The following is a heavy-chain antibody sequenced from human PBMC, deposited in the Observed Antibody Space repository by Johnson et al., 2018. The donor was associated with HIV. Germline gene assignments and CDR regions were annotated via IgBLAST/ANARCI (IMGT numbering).Heavy chain of an antibody. CDR3: ASDGWDAFDI. Sequence: EKLVESGGGLVQPGGSLRLSCAASGFTFSSYAMRWVRQAPGKGLEWVSVIYSGDTTYYADSVKGRFTISRDTSKNTLYLQMNSLRPEDTAVYYCASDGWDAFDIWGQGTMVTVSS. CDR1: GFTFSSYA. V-gene: IGHV3-66*02. D-gene: IGHD2-15*01. CDR2: IYSGDTT. J-gene: IGHJ3*02.